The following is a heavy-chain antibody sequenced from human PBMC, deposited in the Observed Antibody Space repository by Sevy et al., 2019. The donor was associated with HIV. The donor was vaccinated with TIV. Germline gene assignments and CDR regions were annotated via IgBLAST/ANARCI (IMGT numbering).Heavy chain of an antibody. CDR2: IWYDGSNK. D-gene: IGHD3-22*01. Sequence: GGSLRLSCAASGFTFSSYGMHWVRQAPGKGLEWVALIWYDGSNKYYADSVKGRFTISRDNSKNTLYLQMYSLGAEDTAVYYCVRGAYYYESRTENFDYWGQGTLVTVSS. CDR3: VRGAYYYESRTENFDY. V-gene: IGHV3-33*01. CDR1: GFTFSSYG. J-gene: IGHJ4*02.